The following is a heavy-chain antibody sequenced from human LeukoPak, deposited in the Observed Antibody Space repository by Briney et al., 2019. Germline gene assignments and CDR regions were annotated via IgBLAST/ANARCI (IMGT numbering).Heavy chain of an antibody. J-gene: IGHJ4*02. CDR2: ISSSSSTI. CDR3: ATDIVVVPAALADY. D-gene: IGHD2-2*01. Sequence: GGSLRLSCAASGFTFSSYSMNWVRQAPGKGLEWVSYISSSSSTIYYADSVKGRFTISRDNAKNSLYLQMNSLRAEDTAVYYCATDIVVVPAALADYWGQGTLVTVSS. V-gene: IGHV3-48*01. CDR1: GFTFSSYS.